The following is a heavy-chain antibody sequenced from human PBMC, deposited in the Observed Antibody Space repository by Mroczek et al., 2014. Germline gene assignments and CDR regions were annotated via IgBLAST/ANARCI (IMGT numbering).Heavy chain of an antibody. D-gene: IGHD4-23*01. V-gene: IGHV4-31*03. CDR1: GGSISSGGYY. CDR2: IYYSGST. Sequence: QVQLQESGPGLVKPSQTLSLTCTVSGGSISSGGYYWSWIRQHPGKGLEWIGYIYYSGSTYYNPSLKSRVTISVDTSKNQFSLKLSSVTAADTAVYYCARDSDGGNLHTIGYGMDVWGQGTTVTVSS. J-gene: IGHJ6*02. CDR3: ARDSDGGNLHTIGYGMDV.